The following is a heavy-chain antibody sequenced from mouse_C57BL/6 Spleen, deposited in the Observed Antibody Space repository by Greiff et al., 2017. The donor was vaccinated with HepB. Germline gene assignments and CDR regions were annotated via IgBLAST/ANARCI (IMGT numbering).Heavy chain of an antibody. D-gene: IGHD1-1*01. Sequence: QVQLQQPGAELVRPGSSVKLSCKASGYTFTSYWMHWVKQRPIQGLEWIGNIDPYDSETHYNQKFKDKATLTVDKSSSTAYMQLSSLTSEDSAVYYCARSLFSYCSSYDWAGAMDYWGQGTSVTVSS. J-gene: IGHJ4*01. V-gene: IGHV1-52*01. CDR2: IDPYDSET. CDR3: ARSLFSYCSSYDWAGAMDY. CDR1: GYTFTSYW.